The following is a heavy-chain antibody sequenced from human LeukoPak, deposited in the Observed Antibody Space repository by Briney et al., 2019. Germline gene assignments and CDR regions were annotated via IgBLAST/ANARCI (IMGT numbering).Heavy chain of an antibody. D-gene: IGHD3-3*01. CDR2: IYHSGST. CDR1: GGSISSGGYS. J-gene: IGHJ4*02. CDR3: ASRDFWSGYYKGIDY. Sequence: SETLSLTCAVSGGSISSGGYSWSWIRQPPGKGLEWIGYIYHSGSTYYNPSLKSRVTISVDRSKNQFSLKLTSVTAADTAVYYCASRDFWSGYYKGIDYWGQGALVTVSS. V-gene: IGHV4-30-2*01.